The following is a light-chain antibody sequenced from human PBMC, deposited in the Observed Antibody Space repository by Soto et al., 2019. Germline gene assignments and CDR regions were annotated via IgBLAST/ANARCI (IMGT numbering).Light chain of an antibody. Sequence: QSVLTQPASVSGSPGQSITISCTGTSSDVGYYNYVSWYQQFPGKAPKLMIYEVSNRPSGVSHRFSGSKSGNTASLTISGLQAEDEADYYCSSYTSSTTLLFGGGTKLTVL. CDR3: SSYTSSTTLL. CDR2: EVS. J-gene: IGLJ2*01. CDR1: SSDVGYYNY. V-gene: IGLV2-14*01.